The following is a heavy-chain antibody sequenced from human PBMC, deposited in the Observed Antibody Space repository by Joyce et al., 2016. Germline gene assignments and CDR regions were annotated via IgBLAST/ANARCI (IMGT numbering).Heavy chain of an antibody. CDR2: INTSGVT. V-gene: IGHV4-34*01. CDR3: ARSQWLAPLMY. D-gene: IGHD6-19*01. CDR1: GGPFRGFF. Sequence: QVQLQQWGAGLLKPSETLSLTCAVSGGPFRGFFWTWVRQPPGKGLEWIGDINTSGVTNYNPSLKTRVTFSVDTSKNQFSLKLTSLSAADTAVYYCARSQWLAPLMYWGQGTPVTVSS. J-gene: IGHJ4*02.